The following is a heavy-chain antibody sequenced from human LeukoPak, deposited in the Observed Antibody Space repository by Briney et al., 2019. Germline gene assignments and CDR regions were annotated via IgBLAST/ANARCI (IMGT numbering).Heavy chain of an antibody. J-gene: IGHJ3*02. D-gene: IGHD5-18*01. CDR2: IYYSGST. Sequence: PSETLSLTCTVSGGSISSYYWSWIRQPPGKGLEWIGCIYYSGSTNYNPSLKSRVTISVDTSKNQFSLKLSSVTAADTAVYYCARDGYAGYAFDIWGQGTMVTVSS. CDR3: ARDGYAGYAFDI. V-gene: IGHV4-59*01. CDR1: GGSISSYY.